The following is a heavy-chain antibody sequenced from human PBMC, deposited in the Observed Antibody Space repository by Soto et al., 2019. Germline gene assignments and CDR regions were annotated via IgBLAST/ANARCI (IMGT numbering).Heavy chain of an antibody. D-gene: IGHD5-18*01. CDR1: GGTFSSSA. Sequence: PVKVYCKASGGTFSSSAISWVRQDPGQGLEWMGGIIPIFGTANYAQKFQGRVTITADESTSTAYMELSSLRSEDTAVYYCASEISLTAAARYSYGPDYYYYYGMDVWGQGTTVTVSS. CDR2: IIPIFGTA. CDR3: ASEISLTAAARYSYGPDYYYYYGMDV. V-gene: IGHV1-69*13. J-gene: IGHJ6*02.